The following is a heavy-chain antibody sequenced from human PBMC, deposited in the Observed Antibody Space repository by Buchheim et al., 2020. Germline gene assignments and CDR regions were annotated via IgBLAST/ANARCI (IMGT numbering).Heavy chain of an antibody. V-gene: IGHV3-30*18. Sequence: QVQLVESGGGVVQPERSMRLSRVASGFPFSTYGMHWVRQAPGKGLEWVAVISNDGSNKYYADSVKGRFTISRDNSKNTLFLQMNSLRAEDTALYYCAKNVYCTGGRCYSILDYWGQGTL. CDR3: AKNVYCTGGRCYSILDY. CDR2: ISNDGSNK. CDR1: GFPFSTYG. D-gene: IGHD2-15*01. J-gene: IGHJ4*02.